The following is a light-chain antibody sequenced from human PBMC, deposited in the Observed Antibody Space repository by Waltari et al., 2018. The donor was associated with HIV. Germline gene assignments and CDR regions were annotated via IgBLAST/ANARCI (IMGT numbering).Light chain of an antibody. V-gene: IGLV1-44*01. CDR3: AAWDDSLNGPL. CDR1: SSNIGSNN. J-gene: IGLJ2*01. CDR2: SNN. Sequence: QSVLTQPPSASGTPGQRVTISCSGSSSNIGSNNVNWYQQLPGTAPKLLIYSNNQRPSGVPDRFSGSKSGTSGSLAISGLQPEDEADYYCAAWDDSLNGPLFGGGTKVTVL.